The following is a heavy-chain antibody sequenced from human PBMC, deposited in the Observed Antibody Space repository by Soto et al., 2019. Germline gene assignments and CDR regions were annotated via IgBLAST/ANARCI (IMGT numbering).Heavy chain of an antibody. V-gene: IGHV4-39*02. CDR1: GGSINNNNYY. J-gene: IGHJ4*02. CDR2: IYYDGST. Sequence: QLQLQESGPGLVKPSETLSLTCTVSGGSINNNNYYWAWIRQPPGKGLAWIASIYYDGSTYYNPSLKRRVSISVDTSKNHFSLKLSSATAADTAVYYCAKVVVAATRHTDFDSWGQGTLVTVSS. CDR3: AKVVVAATRHTDFDS. D-gene: IGHD2-15*01.